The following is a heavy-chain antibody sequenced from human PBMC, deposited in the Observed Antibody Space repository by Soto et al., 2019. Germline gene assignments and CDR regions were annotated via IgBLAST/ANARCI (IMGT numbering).Heavy chain of an antibody. CDR2: IFPSDSDT. V-gene: IGHV5-51*01. J-gene: IGHJ6*02. CDR3: ATPGGFGMDV. D-gene: IGHD2-8*02. Sequence: GESLKISCKASGYGFSTHWIGWVRQLPGKGPEWMGIIFPSDSDTRCDPSFQGHVTISADMSINTAYLQWNRLKASDTAMYYCATPGGFGMDVWGQGTPVTVSS. CDR1: GYGFSTHW.